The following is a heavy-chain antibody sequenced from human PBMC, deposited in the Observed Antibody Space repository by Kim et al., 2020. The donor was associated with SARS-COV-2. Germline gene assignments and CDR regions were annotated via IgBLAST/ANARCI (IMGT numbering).Heavy chain of an antibody. J-gene: IGHJ6*04. Sequence: SETLSLTCAVYGGSFSGYYWSWIRQPPGKGLEWIGEINHSGSTNYNPSLKSRVTISVDTSKNQFSLKLSSVTAADTAVYYCARIYQPAPSDVWVNGTTVTVSS. CDR2: INHSGST. D-gene: IGHD2-2*01. CDR1: GGSFSGYY. V-gene: IGHV4-34*01. CDR3: ARIYQPAPSDV.